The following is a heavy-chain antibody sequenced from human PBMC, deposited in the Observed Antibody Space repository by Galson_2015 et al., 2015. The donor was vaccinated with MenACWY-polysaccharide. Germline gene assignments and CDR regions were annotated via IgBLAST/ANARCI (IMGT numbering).Heavy chain of an antibody. CDR1: GFNFSIYV. Sequence: LRLSCAASGFNFSIYVMTWVRPAPGKGLEWVSAISSGSDTTYYTDSVKGRFTISRDDSKDTVHLQMDSLRAEDTAVYYCVKGGWADNWGQGTLVTVSS. D-gene: IGHD1-26*01. V-gene: IGHV3-23*01. CDR3: VKGGWADN. CDR2: ISSGSDTT. J-gene: IGHJ4*02.